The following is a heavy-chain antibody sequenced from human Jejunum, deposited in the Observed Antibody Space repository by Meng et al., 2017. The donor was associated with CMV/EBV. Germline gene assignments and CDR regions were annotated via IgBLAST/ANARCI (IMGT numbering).Heavy chain of an antibody. Sequence: LACAASGFTFSTYWRTWVRQAPGKGLAWVANMAEDGSEIYYVDSVKGRFTISRDNARNSLFLQMNSLRAEDTAVYYCARGWAHLDNWGQGTLVTVSS. D-gene: IGHD1-26*01. CDR3: ARGWAHLDN. J-gene: IGHJ4*02. V-gene: IGHV3-7*04. CDR1: GFTFSTYW. CDR2: MAEDGSEI.